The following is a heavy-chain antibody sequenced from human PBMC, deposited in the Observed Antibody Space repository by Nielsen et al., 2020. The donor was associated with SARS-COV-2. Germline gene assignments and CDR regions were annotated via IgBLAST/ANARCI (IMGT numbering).Heavy chain of an antibody. J-gene: IGHJ4*02. CDR3: VREWGY. Sequence: GESLKISCSASGFTFSSSAMNWVRQAPGKGLEWVANIKKDASEKHYLGSVRGRFTISRDNAKNSLYLEMNNLRVDDTAVYYCVREWGYWGQGTLVSVSS. V-gene: IGHV3-7*03. CDR2: IKKDASEK. D-gene: IGHD1-26*01. CDR1: GFTFSSSA.